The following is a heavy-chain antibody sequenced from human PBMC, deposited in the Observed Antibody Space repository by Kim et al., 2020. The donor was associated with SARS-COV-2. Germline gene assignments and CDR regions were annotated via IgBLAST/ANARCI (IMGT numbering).Heavy chain of an antibody. CDR3: ARGYATSSIDWYFDF. CDR1: GYSFTTYS. CDR2: ISAYNGDT. Sequence: ASVKVSCKASGYSFTTYSITWVRQAPGQGLEWRGWISAYNGDTKTAQRLQDRVGMTTDSSTSTAFLEVSSLRSDDTALYYCARGYATSSIDWYFDFWGRGTLVTVSS. V-gene: IGHV1-18*01. J-gene: IGHJ2*01. D-gene: IGHD2-2*01.